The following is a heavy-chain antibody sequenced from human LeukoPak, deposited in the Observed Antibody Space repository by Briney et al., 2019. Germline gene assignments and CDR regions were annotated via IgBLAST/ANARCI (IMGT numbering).Heavy chain of an antibody. V-gene: IGHV4-59*01. CDR1: GGSISSYY. J-gene: IGHJ4*02. D-gene: IGHD3-10*01. Sequence: KPSETLSLTCTVSGGSISSYYWSWIRQPPGKGLEWIGYIYYSGSTNYNPSLKSRVTISVDTSKNQFSLKLSSVTAADTAVYYCARDHLNYYGSGSYYDYWGQGTLVTVSS. CDR3: ARDHLNYYGSGSYYDY. CDR2: IYYSGST.